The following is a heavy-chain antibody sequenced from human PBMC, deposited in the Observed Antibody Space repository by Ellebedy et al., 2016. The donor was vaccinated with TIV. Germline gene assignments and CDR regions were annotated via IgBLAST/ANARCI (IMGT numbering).Heavy chain of an antibody. CDR1: GFTFSSYA. CDR2: ISYDGSNK. CDR3: ARDTTMTTVVTPFDY. Sequence: GGSLRLSXAASGFTFSSYAMHWVRQAPGKGLEWVAVISYDGSNKYYADSVKGRFTISRDNSKNTLYLQMNSLRAEDTAVYYCARDTTMTTVVTPFDYWGQGTLVTVSS. V-gene: IGHV3-30-3*01. D-gene: IGHD4-23*01. J-gene: IGHJ4*02.